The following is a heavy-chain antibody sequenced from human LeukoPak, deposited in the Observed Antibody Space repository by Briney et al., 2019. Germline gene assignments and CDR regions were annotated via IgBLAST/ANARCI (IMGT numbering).Heavy chain of an antibody. CDR2: IYTSGST. CDR3: ASSRYSSGWYYFDY. J-gene: IGHJ4*02. CDR1: GGSISSYY. Sequence: SETLSLTYTVSGGSISSYYWSWIRQPAGKGLEWIGRIYTSGSTNYNPSLKSRVTMSVDTSKNQFSLKLSSVTAADTAVYYCASSRYSSGWYYFDYWGQGTLVTVSS. D-gene: IGHD6-19*01. V-gene: IGHV4-4*07.